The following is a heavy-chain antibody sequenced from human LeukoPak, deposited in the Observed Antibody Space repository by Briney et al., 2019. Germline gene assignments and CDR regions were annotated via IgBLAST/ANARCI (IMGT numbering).Heavy chain of an antibody. CDR3: ARVSYYYDSSGYCLY. V-gene: IGHV1-18*01. D-gene: IGHD3-22*01. CDR2: ISAYNGNT. Sequence: ASVKVSCKASGYTFTSYGISWVRQAPGQGLEWMGWISAYNGNTNYAQKLQGRVTMTTDTSTSTAYMELRSLRSDDTAVYYCARVSYYYDSSGYCLYWGQGTLVTVSS. J-gene: IGHJ4*02. CDR1: GYTFTSYG.